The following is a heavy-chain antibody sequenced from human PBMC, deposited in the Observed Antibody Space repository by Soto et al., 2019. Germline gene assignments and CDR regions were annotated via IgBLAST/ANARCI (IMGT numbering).Heavy chain of an antibody. J-gene: IGHJ6*02. D-gene: IGHD6-13*01. CDR1: GGTFSSYA. V-gene: IGHV1-69*13. CDR3: ARDLHSSSWYPSPYYYGMDV. Sequence: ASVKVSCKASGGTFSSYAISWVRQAPGQGLEWMGGIIPIFDTANYAQKFQGRVTITADESTSTAYMELSSLRSEDTAVYYCARDLHSSSWYPSPYYYGMDVWGQGTTVTVSS. CDR2: IIPIFDTA.